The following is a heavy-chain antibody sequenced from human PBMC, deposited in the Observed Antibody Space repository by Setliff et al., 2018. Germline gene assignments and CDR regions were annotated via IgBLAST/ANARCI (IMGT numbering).Heavy chain of an antibody. CDR3: ARDGVFYAMDV. CDR1: GFSFSDYY. J-gene: IGHJ6*02. Sequence: GGSLRLSCAASGFSFSDYYMSWVRQAPGKGLEWLSKISGNGLTIYYADSVRGRFTISRDNAKNSLYLQMNSLRAEDTAVYYCARDGVFYAMDVWGQGTTVTVSS. D-gene: IGHD2-2*01. V-gene: IGHV3-11*04. CDR2: ISGNGLTI.